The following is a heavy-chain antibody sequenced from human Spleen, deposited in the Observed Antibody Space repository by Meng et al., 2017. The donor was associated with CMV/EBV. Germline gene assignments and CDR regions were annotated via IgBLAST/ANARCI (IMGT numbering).Heavy chain of an antibody. CDR1: GFTFSSYW. CDR2: IKQEGSEK. D-gene: IGHD6-6*01. V-gene: IGHV3-7*01. Sequence: GGSLRLSGAASGFTFSSYWMSWFRQAPGKGLEWVANIKQEGSEKYYVDSVKGRFTISRDNAKNSLYLQMNSLRAEDTAVYYCARVASSSSSPFWGQGTLVTVSS. J-gene: IGHJ4*02. CDR3: ARVASSSSSPF.